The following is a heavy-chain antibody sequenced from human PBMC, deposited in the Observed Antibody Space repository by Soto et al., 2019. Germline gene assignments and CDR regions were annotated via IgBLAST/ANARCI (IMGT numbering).Heavy chain of an antibody. CDR1: GFTFSSYS. V-gene: IGHV3-23*01. CDR3: EKARRMYNWNDGTGY. J-gene: IGHJ4*02. CDR2: ISGDGGST. Sequence: GSLRLSCAASGFTFSSYSMHWVRQAPGKGLEWVPGISGDGGSTCNADSVKGRFTISRDNAKNTLYLQMNSLRAEDTAVYYCEKARRMYNWNDGTGYWGQGTLVTVPS. D-gene: IGHD1-1*01.